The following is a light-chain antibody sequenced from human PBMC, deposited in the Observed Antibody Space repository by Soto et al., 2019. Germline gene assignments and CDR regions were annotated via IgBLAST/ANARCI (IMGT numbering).Light chain of an antibody. J-gene: IGKJ1*01. Sequence: EIVMTQSPATLSVSPGERATLSCRASQSVSSNLAWYQQKPGQAPRLLIYGASTRATGIPARFSGSRSGTEFTLTISSLQSEDFAVYYCQQYNNWPWTFGQGTKLEIK. CDR1: QSVSSN. CDR3: QQYNNWPWT. V-gene: IGKV3-15*01. CDR2: GAS.